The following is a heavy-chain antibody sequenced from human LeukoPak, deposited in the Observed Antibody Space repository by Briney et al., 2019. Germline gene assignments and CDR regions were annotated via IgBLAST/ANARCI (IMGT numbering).Heavy chain of an antibody. J-gene: IGHJ4*02. CDR3: ARSGGYCSSTSCYTLSFDN. D-gene: IGHD2-2*02. Sequence: ASVKVSCKASGYTFTGYYMHWVRQAPGQGLEWMGWINPNSGGTNYAQKFQGRVTMTRDTSISTAYMELSRLRPDDTAVYYCARSGGYCSSTSCYTLSFDNWGQGTLVTVSS. CDR2: INPNSGGT. V-gene: IGHV1-2*02. CDR1: GYTFTGYY.